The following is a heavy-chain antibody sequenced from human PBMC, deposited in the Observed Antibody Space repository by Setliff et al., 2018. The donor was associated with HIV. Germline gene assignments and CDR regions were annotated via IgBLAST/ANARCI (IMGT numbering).Heavy chain of an antibody. D-gene: IGHD3-16*01. CDR1: GFTFSTYA. J-gene: IGHJ4*02. CDR3: ARAFGPLD. Sequence: PGGSLRLSCAASGFTFSTYAMSWVRQAPGKGLEWVSAISGSGGSTYYADSVKGRFSISRDNSKNTLYLQMNNLRSEDTAVYYCARAFGPLDWGQGTLVTVSS. CDR2: ISGSGGST. V-gene: IGHV3-23*01.